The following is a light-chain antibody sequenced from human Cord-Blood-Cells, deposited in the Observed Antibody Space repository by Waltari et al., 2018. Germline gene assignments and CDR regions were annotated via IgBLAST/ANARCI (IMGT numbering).Light chain of an antibody. CDR1: SPNTGKNA. J-gene: IGLJ3*02. CDR3: AAWDDSLNGPV. V-gene: IGLV1-36*01. Sequence: QSVLTQPPSVSEAPRQRVPIPCSGTSPNTGKNAVNCYQQLPGKAPKLLIYYDDLLPSGVSDRFSGSKSGTSASLAISGLQSEDEADYYCAAWDDSLNGPVFGGGTKLTVL. CDR2: YDD.